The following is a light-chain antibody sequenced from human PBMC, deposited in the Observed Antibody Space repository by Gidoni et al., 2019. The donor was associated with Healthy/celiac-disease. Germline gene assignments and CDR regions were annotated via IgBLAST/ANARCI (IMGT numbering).Light chain of an antibody. CDR2: DAS. CDR3: QQYDNLPAVT. V-gene: IGKV1-33*01. CDR1: QDISNY. J-gene: IGKJ4*01. Sequence: DIQMPQSPSSLSASVGDRVTITCQASQDISNYLNWYQQKPGKAPKLLIYDASNLETGVPSRFSGSGSGTDFTFTISSLQPEDIATYYCQQYDNLPAVTFGGGTKVEIK.